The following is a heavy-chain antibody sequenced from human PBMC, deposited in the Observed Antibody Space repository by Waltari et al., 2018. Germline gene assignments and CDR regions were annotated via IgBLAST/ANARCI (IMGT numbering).Heavy chain of an antibody. D-gene: IGHD6-13*01. CDR1: GFPFSSSA. V-gene: IGHV3-23*01. CDR3: AKDRSFMPGSWHPLDY. Sequence: EVQLLESGGGLVQPGGSLRLSCVTHGFPFSSSAMNWFRQAPGKVPEWVSVISGTSATTHYADSVKGRFTISRDNSKNTLYLQMNSLRVEDTAVYYCAKDRSFMPGSWHPLDYWGQGALVTVSS. J-gene: IGHJ4*02. CDR2: ISGTSATT.